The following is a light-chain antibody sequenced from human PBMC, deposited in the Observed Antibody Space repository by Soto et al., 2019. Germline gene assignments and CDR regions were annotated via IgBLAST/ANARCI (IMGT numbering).Light chain of an antibody. CDR3: QSYDRSLSGSKL. V-gene: IGLV1-40*01. CDR1: SSNIGAGYD. CDR2: ANI. J-gene: IGLJ2*01. Sequence: QAVVTQPPSVSGAPGQRVTISCTGSSSNIGAGYDVHWYQQVPGTAPKLLIYANINRPSGVPDRFSGSKSGTSASLAITGLQAEDEADYYCQSYDRSLSGSKLFGGGTKLTVL.